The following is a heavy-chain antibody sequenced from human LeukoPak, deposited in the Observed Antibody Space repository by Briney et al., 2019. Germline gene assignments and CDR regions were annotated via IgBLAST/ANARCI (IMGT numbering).Heavy chain of an antibody. V-gene: IGHV3-23*01. CDR3: AKGRLEPLYFDY. D-gene: IGHD1-1*01. CDR2: ISSRASST. CDR1: GFTFNTYA. Sequence: GGSLRLSCAASGFTFNTYAVSWVRQASGKGLEWVASISSRASSTYYADSVRGRFTISRDNSKNTLSLQMNSLRPEDTAVYYCAKGRLEPLYFDYYGQGTLVTVSS. J-gene: IGHJ4*02.